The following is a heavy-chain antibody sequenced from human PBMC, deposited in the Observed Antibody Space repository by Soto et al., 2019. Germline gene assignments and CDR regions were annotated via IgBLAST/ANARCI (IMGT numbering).Heavy chain of an antibody. CDR3: ARGINYYEGCGVSCFSP. CDR1: GYTFTSYA. CDR2: INAGNGNT. J-gene: IGHJ5*02. Sequence: ASVKVSYKASGYTFTSYAMHWVRQAPGQRLEWMGWINAGNGNTKYSQKFQGRVTITRDTSASTAYMELSSLRSEDTAVYYCARGINYYEGCGVSCFSPWARGTLLPVSA. D-gene: IGHD3-16*01. V-gene: IGHV1-3*01.